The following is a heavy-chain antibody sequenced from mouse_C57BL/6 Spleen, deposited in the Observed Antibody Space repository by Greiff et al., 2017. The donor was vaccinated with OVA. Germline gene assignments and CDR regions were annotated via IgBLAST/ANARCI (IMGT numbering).Heavy chain of an antibody. V-gene: IGHV2-2*01. D-gene: IGHD2-2*01. CDR3: ARPYGYDGGPFAY. CDR2: IWSGGST. Sequence: VQGVESGPGLVQPSQSLSITCTVSGFSLTSYGVHWVRQSPGKGLEWLGVIWSGGSTDYNAAFISRLSISKDNSKSQVFFKMNSLQADDTAIYYCARPYGYDGGPFAYWGQGTLVTVSA. CDR1: GFSLTSYG. J-gene: IGHJ3*01.